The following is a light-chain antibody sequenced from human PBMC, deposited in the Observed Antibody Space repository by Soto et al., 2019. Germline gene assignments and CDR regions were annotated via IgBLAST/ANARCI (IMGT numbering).Light chain of an antibody. CDR2: GAS. CDR1: QSVGKNF. Sequence: EIVLTQSPGTLSLSPGERATLSCRASQSVGKNFVAWYQQKPGQAPRFLIHGASSRATGIPDRFSGSGSGTDSTLTISRLEPEDFAVYYCQQYASSPRTFGQGTKVEI. V-gene: IGKV3-20*01. J-gene: IGKJ1*01. CDR3: QQYASSPRT.